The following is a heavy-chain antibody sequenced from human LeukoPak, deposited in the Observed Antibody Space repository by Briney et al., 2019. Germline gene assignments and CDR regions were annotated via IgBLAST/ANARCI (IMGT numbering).Heavy chain of an antibody. CDR2: ISGSGGST. CDR1: GFTFSSYA. CDR3: AKDRSGWPEGMDV. D-gene: IGHD6-19*01. Sequence: PGGSPRLSCAASGFTFSSYAMSWVRQAPGKGLEWVSAISGSGGSTYYADSVKGRFTISRDNSKNTLYLQMNSLRAEDTAVYYCAKDRSGWPEGMDVWGKGTTVTVSS. J-gene: IGHJ6*04. V-gene: IGHV3-23*01.